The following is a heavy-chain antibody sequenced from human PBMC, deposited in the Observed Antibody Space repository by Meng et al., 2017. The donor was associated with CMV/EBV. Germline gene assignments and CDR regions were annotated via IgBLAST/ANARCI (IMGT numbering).Heavy chain of an antibody. Sequence: SETLSLTCTVSGGSISSGGYYWSWIRQHPGKGLEWIGYIYSSESTYYNPSLKSRVTISVDTSKNQFSLKLSSVTAADTAVYYCARSYYYDSSGYYQYYFDYWGQGTPVTVSS. J-gene: IGHJ4*02. CDR2: IYSSEST. V-gene: IGHV4-31*03. CDR1: GGSISSGGYY. D-gene: IGHD3-22*01. CDR3: ARSYYYDSSGYYQYYFDY.